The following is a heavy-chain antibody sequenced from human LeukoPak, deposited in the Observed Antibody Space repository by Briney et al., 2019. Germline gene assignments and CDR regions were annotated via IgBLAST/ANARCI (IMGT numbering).Heavy chain of an antibody. CDR3: ARDREQWDGAGSWTDYYYYGMDV. D-gene: IGHD3-10*01. CDR2: ISSSSSII. V-gene: IGHV3-48*01. J-gene: IGHJ6*02. CDR1: GFTFSSYS. Sequence: GGSLRLSCAASGFTFSSYSMNWVRQAPGKGLEWISYISSSSSIIYYADSVKGRFTISRDNAKNSLYLQMNSLRAEDTAEYYCARDREQWDGAGSWTDYYYYGMDVWGQGTTVTVSS.